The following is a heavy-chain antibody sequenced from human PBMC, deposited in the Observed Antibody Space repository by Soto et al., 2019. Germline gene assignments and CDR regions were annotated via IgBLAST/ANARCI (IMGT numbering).Heavy chain of an antibody. CDR3: ARENPPHIHYGDSYYYYGMDV. D-gene: IGHD4-17*01. V-gene: IGHV1-69*06. J-gene: IGHJ6*02. Sequence: ASVEVCCEASGATFRRYANSWVRQAPGPGLEWMSDILPIFGTANYAQKFPGRVTITADKSTSTAYMRLSSLRSEHTAVYYCARENPPHIHYGDSYYYYGMDVWGQGTTVTVSS. CDR1: GATFRRYA. CDR2: ILPIFGTA.